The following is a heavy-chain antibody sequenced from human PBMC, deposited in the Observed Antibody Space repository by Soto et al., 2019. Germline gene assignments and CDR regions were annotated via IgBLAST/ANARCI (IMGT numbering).Heavy chain of an antibody. D-gene: IGHD4-17*01. J-gene: IGHJ4*02. Sequence: PSETLSLTCTVSGGSISSGGYSWSWIRQPPGKGLECIGYIYHSGSTYYNPSLKSRVTISVDRSKNQFSLKLSSVTAADTAVYYCARHMTTVTTVDYWGQGTLVTVSS. CDR2: IYHSGST. V-gene: IGHV4-30-2*01. CDR1: GGSISSGGYS. CDR3: ARHMTTVTTVDY.